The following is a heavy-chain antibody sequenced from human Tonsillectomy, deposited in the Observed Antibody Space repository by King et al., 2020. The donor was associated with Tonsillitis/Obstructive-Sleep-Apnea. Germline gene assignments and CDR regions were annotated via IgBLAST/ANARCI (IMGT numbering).Heavy chain of an antibody. V-gene: IGHV3-53*04. CDR3: ARNPRWYANAFDI. D-gene: IGHD4-23*01. CDR1: GFTVSSNY. Sequence: VQLVQSGGGLVQPGGSLRLSCAASGFTVSSNYMSWVRQAPGKGLEWVSVIYSGGSTYYADSVKGRFTISRHNSKNTLYLQMNSLRAEDTAVYYCARNPRWYANAFDIWGQGTMVTVSS. J-gene: IGHJ3*02. CDR2: IYSGGST.